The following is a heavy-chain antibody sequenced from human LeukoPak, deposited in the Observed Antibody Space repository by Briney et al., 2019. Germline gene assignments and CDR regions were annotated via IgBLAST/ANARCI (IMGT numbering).Heavy chain of an antibody. J-gene: IGHJ2*01. Sequence: GGSLSLSCAASGFTVSSNYMSWVRQAPGKGLEWVSEWVSVIYSGGSTYYADSVKGRFTISRDTSDNTLNLQMNSLRAEDTALYYCARAWWFEGGYYFDLWGRGTLVTVSS. V-gene: IGHV3-53*01. CDR1: GFTVSSNY. CDR2: IYSGGST. CDR3: ARAWWFEGGYYFDL. D-gene: IGHD2-15*01.